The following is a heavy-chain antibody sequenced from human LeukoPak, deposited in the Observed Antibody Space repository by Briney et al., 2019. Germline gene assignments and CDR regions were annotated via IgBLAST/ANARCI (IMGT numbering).Heavy chain of an antibody. J-gene: IGHJ3*02. CDR3: ARGLGIAVAEGAFDI. Sequence: ASVKVSCKASGYTFTGYYMHWVRQAPGRGLEWMGWINPNSGGTNYAQKFQGRVTMTRDTSISTAYMELSRLRSDDTAVYYCARGLGIAVAEGAFDIWGQGTMVTVSS. CDR2: INPNSGGT. V-gene: IGHV1-2*02. CDR1: GYTFTGYY. D-gene: IGHD6-19*01.